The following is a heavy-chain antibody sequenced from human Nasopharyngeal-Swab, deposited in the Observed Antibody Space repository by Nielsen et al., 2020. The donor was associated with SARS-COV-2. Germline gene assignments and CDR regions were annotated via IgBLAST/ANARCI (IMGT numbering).Heavy chain of an antibody. J-gene: IGHJ4*02. CDR1: GFTFSSYA. CDR2: ISGSGNNT. V-gene: IGHV3-23*01. D-gene: IGHD6-19*01. CDR3: AKQGRTLSGWQREAFDY. Sequence: GGSLRLSCAASGFTFSSYAMRRVRQAPGEGLEWVSAISGSGNNTYYADSVKGRFTISRDNSKNMLYVQMNSLRAEDTAVYYCAKQGRTLSGWQREAFDYWGQGTLVTVSS.